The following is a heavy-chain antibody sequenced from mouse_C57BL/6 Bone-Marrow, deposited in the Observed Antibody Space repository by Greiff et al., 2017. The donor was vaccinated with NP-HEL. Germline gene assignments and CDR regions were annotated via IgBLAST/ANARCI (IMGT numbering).Heavy chain of an antibody. Sequence: EVQLQQSVAELVRPGASVKLSCTASGFNIQNTYMHWVKQRPEQGLEWIGRIDTANGNTKYAPPFQGKATITADTSSNTAYLQLSSLTSEDTAIYYCANDDYDVWAMDYWGQGTSVTVSS. CDR3: ANDDYDVWAMDY. CDR1: GFNIQNTY. V-gene: IGHV14-3*01. D-gene: IGHD2-4*01. CDR2: IDTANGNT. J-gene: IGHJ4*01.